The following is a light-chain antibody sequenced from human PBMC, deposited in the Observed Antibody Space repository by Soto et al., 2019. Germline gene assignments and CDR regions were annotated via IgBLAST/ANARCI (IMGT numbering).Light chain of an antibody. CDR3: QHYGNSPPSVT. CDR2: ATS. J-gene: IGKJ3*01. V-gene: IGKV3-20*01. Sequence: ENVLTQSPGTLSLSPGERATLSCRASQSVSRTYLAWYQQKPVQAPRLLIYATSSRATGIPDRFSGSGSGTDFTLTINRLEPEDFAVYYCQHYGNSPPSVTFGPGTKVDIK. CDR1: QSVSRTY.